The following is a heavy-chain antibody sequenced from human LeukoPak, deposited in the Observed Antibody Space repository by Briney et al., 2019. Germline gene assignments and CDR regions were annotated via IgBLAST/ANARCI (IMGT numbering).Heavy chain of an antibody. J-gene: IGHJ3*02. Sequence: GGSLRLSCAASGFIFSSYEMNWVRQAPGKGLEWVSYISSSVSTIFYADSVKGRFTISRDNSKNTVHLQMNSLRAEDTAVYYCARDLTATGDAFDIWGQGTLVTVSS. CDR3: ARDLTATGDAFDI. CDR1: GFIFSSYE. V-gene: IGHV3-48*03. D-gene: IGHD6-25*01. CDR2: ISSSVSTI.